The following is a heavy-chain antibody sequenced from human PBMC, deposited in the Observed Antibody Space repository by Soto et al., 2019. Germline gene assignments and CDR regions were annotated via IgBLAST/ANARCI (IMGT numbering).Heavy chain of an antibody. CDR3: AHSVNYYDSSGYFH. Sequence: SETLSLTCTVSGGSVSSGSYYWSWIRQPPGKGLEWIGYIYYSGSTNYNPSLKSRVTISVDTSKNQFSLKLSSVTAADTAVYYCAHSVNYYDSSGYFHWGQGTLVTVSS. D-gene: IGHD3-22*01. CDR1: GGSVSSGSYY. V-gene: IGHV4-61*01. CDR2: IYYSGST. J-gene: IGHJ4*02.